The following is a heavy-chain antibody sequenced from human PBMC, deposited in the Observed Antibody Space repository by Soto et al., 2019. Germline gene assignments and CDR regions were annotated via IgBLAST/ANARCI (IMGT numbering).Heavy chain of an antibody. Sequence: QVQLVQSGDEVKKPGSSVKVSCKASGGTFSSYAISWVRQAPGQGLEWMGGIIPIFGIANYAQKFQGRVTITADESTSTAYMELSSLRSEDTAVYYCAKGSARPLVGYHHYFDYWGQGTLVTVSS. CDR2: IIPIFGIA. CDR3: AKGSARPLVGYHHYFDY. V-gene: IGHV1-69*01. J-gene: IGHJ4*02. D-gene: IGHD6-6*01. CDR1: GGTFSSYA.